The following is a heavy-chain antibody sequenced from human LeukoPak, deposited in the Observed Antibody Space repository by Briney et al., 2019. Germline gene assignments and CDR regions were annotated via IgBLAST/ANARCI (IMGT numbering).Heavy chain of an antibody. CDR1: GYTFTSYD. CDR2: MNPNSGNT. D-gene: IGHD2-2*01. J-gene: IGHJ5*02. CDR3: ARSYRSTSFNWFDP. V-gene: IGHV1-8*01. Sequence: GASVEVSCKASGYTFTSYDINWVRQATGQGLEWMGWMNPNSGNTGYAQKFQGRVTMTRNTSISTAYMELSSLRSEDTAVYYCARSYRSTSFNWFDPWGQGTLVTVSS.